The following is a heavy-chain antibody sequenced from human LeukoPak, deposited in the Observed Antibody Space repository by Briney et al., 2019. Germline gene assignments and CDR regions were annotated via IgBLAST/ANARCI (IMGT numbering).Heavy chain of an antibody. CDR2: ISGNGDIT. J-gene: IGHJ6*02. Sequence: PGGSLRLSCAASGFTFSTYAMSWVRQAPGKGLEWVSAISGNGDITYYTDSVKGRFTISRDNAKNSLYLQMNSLRAEDTAVYYCARGNYYYGMDVWGQGTTVTVSS. CDR3: ARGNYYYGMDV. V-gene: IGHV3-23*01. CDR1: GFTFSTYA.